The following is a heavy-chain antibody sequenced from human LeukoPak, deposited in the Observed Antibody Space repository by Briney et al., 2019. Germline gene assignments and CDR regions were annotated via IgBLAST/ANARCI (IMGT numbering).Heavy chain of an antibody. CDR1: GGSISSYY. CDR2: MNTGGSI. D-gene: IGHD3-10*01. CDR3: ARVVELLWFGESYRGWFDP. V-gene: IGHV4-4*07. Sequence: SETLSLTCTVSGGSISSYYWSWIQQPAGKRLEWIGRMNTGGSINYNPSLKSRVTMSVDTSKNQFSLKLSSVTAADTAVYYCARVVELLWFGESYRGWFDPWGQGTLVTVSS. J-gene: IGHJ5*02.